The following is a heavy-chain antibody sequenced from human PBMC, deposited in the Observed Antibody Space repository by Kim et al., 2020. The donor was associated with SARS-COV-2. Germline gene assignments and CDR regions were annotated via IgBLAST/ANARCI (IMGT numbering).Heavy chain of an antibody. J-gene: IGHJ3*02. D-gene: IGHD3-22*01. CDR2: ISYDGSNK. CDR3: ARNYYDSSDAFDI. V-gene: IGHV3-30-3*01. Sequence: GGSLRLSCAASGFTFSSYAMHWVRQAPGKGLEWVAVISYDGSNKYYADSVKGRFTISRDNSKNTLYLQMNSLRAEDTAVYYCARNYYDSSDAFDIWGQGT. CDR1: GFTFSSYA.